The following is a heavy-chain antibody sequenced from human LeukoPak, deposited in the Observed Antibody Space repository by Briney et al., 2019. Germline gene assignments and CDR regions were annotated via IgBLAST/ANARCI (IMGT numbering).Heavy chain of an antibody. Sequence: GGSLRLSCAASGFTFSSYAMSWVRQAPGKGLEWVSAISGSGGSTYYADSVKGRFTISRDNSKNTLYLQMNSLRAEDTAVYCCAKDRGRIEVPAAADYWGQGTLVTVSS. J-gene: IGHJ4*02. CDR3: AKDRGRIEVPAAADY. CDR1: GFTFSSYA. V-gene: IGHV3-23*01. D-gene: IGHD2-2*01. CDR2: ISGSGGST.